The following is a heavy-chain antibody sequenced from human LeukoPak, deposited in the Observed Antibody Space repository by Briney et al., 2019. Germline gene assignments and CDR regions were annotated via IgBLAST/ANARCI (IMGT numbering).Heavy chain of an antibody. Sequence: SETLSLTCAVYGGSFSGCYWSWIRQPPGKGLEGIGEINHSGSTSYNPSLKSRVTISVDTSKNQFSLKLSSVTAADTAVYYCARGSIAAAGNYDYWGQGTLVTVSS. V-gene: IGHV4-34*01. CDR3: ARGSIAAAGNYDY. CDR2: INHSGST. CDR1: GGSFSGCY. D-gene: IGHD6-13*01. J-gene: IGHJ4*02.